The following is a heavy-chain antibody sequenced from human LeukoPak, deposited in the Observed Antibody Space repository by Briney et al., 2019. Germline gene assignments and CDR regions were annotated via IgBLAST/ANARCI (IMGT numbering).Heavy chain of an antibody. CDR3: AILDIAAVARGATFAP. CDR2: INHSGST. D-gene: IGHD6-19*01. V-gene: IGHV4-34*01. CDR1: VGSLRIYY. Sequence: PSETLSLTCAVYVGSLRIYYWIWIRQPPGKGLEWIGEINHSGSTNYNPSLKSRVTISVDTSKNQFSLKLSSVTAADTAVYYCAILDIAAVARGATFAPCGQGTLVTVSS. J-gene: IGHJ5*02.